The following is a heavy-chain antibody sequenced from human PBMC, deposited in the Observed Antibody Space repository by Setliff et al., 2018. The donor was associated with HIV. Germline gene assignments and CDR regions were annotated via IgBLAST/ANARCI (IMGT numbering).Heavy chain of an antibody. D-gene: IGHD3-10*01. Sequence: PSETLSLTCTVSGGSINRGDYYCTWIRQSPGKGLEFIGYIFYNGNTYYNPSLRSRVAISIDTSKNQFSLTLRSVTAADTAVYYCARLLNYYGNWFDPWGQGTLVTVSS. CDR1: GGSINRGDYY. V-gene: IGHV4-30-4*08. CDR2: IFYNGNT. J-gene: IGHJ5*02. CDR3: ARLLNYYGNWFDP.